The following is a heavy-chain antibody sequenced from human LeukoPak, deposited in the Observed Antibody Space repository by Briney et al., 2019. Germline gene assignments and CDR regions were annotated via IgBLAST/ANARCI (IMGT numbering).Heavy chain of an antibody. CDR3: ARGPDSSGYTPDYGAFDI. CDR1: GGTFSSYA. CDR2: ISAYNGNT. Sequence: ASVKVSCKASGGTFSSYAISWVRQAPGQGLEWMGWISAYNGNTNYAQKLQGRVTMTTDTSTSTAYMELRSLRSDDTAVYYCARGPDSSGYTPDYGAFDIWGQGTMVTVSS. D-gene: IGHD3-22*01. J-gene: IGHJ3*02. V-gene: IGHV1-18*01.